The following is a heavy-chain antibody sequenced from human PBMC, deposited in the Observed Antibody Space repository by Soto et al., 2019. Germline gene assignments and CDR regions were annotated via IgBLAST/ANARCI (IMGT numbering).Heavy chain of an antibody. CDR1: DYTFTSYG. CDR3: ARVLQWLRPAGFDY. D-gene: IGHD5-12*01. J-gene: IGHJ4*02. V-gene: IGHV1-18*01. Sequence: GASVKVSCKASDYTFTSYGISWVRQAPGQGLEWMGWISAYNGNTNYAQKLQGRVTMTTDTSTSTAYMELRSLRSDDTAVYYCARVLQWLRPAGFDYWGQGTLVTVSS. CDR2: ISAYNGNT.